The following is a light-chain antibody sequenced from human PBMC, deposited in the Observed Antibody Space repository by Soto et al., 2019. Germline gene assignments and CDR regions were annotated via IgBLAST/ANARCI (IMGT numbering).Light chain of an antibody. V-gene: IGKV3-20*01. CDR1: QSVTNSY. CDR3: QQYGSSPWT. CDR2: GAS. Sequence: EIVLTQSPGTLSLSPGERATLSCRASQSVTNSYLAWYQQKFGQAPRLLIYGASSRATDIPDRFSGSGSGTDFTLTITRLEPEDFAVYYCQQYGSSPWTFGQGTEVEIK. J-gene: IGKJ1*01.